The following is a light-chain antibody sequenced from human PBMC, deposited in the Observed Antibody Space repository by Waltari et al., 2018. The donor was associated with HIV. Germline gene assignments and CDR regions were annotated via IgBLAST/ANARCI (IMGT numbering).Light chain of an antibody. Sequence: DIVMTQSPLSLPVTPGEPASISCRSSQSLLHSNGYNYLDWYLQKPGQSPQLLIDLGSNRASGVPDRFSGSGSGTDFTLNISRVEAEDVGVYYCMQALQTPLTFGGGTKVEIK. CDR2: LGS. J-gene: IGKJ4*01. CDR3: MQALQTPLT. CDR1: QSLLHSNGYNY. V-gene: IGKV2-28*01.